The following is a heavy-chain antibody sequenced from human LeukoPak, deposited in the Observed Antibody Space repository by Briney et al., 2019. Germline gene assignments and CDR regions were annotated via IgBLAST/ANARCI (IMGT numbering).Heavy chain of an antibody. Sequence: PGGSLRLSCAASGFTVSSNYMSWVRQAPGKGLEWVSVIYSGGSTYYADSVKGRFTISRDNSKNTLYLQMNSLRAEDTAVYYCARDQAALHYFDYWGQGTLVTVSS. D-gene: IGHD6-13*01. CDR1: GFTVSSNY. J-gene: IGHJ4*02. CDR2: IYSGGST. CDR3: ARDQAALHYFDY. V-gene: IGHV3-53*05.